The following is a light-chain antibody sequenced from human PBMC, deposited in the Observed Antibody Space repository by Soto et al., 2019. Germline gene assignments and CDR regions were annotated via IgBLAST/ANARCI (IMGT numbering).Light chain of an antibody. CDR2: AAS. CDR3: QQVNGYPS. V-gene: IGKV1-9*01. Sequence: DIQLTQSPSFLSASVGDRVTITCRASQGISNYLVWYQQEPGKVPRLLIYAASTLQSGVPSRFSGSGSGTEFTLTISSLQPEDFATYYCQQVNGYPSFGQGTKLEI. J-gene: IGKJ2*01. CDR1: QGISNY.